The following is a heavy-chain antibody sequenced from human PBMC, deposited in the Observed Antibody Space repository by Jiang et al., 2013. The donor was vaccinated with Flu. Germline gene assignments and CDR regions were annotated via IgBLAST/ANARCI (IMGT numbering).Heavy chain of an antibody. CDR2: INHSGST. V-gene: IGHV4-34*01. CDR3: ARGPGAAAGTDY. CDR1: GGSFSGYY. J-gene: IGHJ4*02. D-gene: IGHD6-13*01. Sequence: LLKPSETLSLTCAVYGGSFSGYYWSWIRQPPGKGLEWIGEINHSGSTNYNPSLKSRVTISVDTSKNQFSLKLSSVTAADTAVYYCARGPGAAAGTDYWGQGTLVTVSS.